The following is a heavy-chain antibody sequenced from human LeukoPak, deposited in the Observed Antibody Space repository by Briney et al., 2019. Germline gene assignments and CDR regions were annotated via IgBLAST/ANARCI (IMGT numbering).Heavy chain of an antibody. V-gene: IGHV4-34*01. Sequence: PSETLSLTCAVNGGSFSGYYWSWIRQPPGKGLEWIGEINHSGSTNYNPSLKSRVTISVDTSKNQFSLKLSSVTAADTSVQAGDGIRYGAFDIWGQGTMVTVSS. CDR1: GGSFSGYY. CDR2: INHSGST. J-gene: IGHJ3*02. D-gene: IGHD3-9*01. CDR3: DGIRYGAFDI.